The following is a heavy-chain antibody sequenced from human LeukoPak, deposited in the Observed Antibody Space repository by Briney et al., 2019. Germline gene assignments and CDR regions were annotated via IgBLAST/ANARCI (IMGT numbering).Heavy chain of an antibody. V-gene: IGHV4-34*01. J-gene: IGHJ3*02. CDR3: ARGFRTYYYDSSSYSDAFDI. CDR1: GGSFSGYY. CDR2: INHSGST. D-gene: IGHD3-22*01. Sequence: SETLSLTCAVYGGSFSGYYWSWIRQPPGKGLEWIGEINHSGSTNYNPSLKSRVTISVDTSKNQFSLKLSSVTAADTAVYYCARGFRTYYYDSSSYSDAFDIWGQGTMVTVSS.